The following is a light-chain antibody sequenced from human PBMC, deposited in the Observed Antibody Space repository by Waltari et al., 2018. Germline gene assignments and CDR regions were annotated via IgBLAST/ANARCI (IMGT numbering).Light chain of an antibody. Sequence: QSVLPQPPSVSAAAGQKVTISCSGGSSNIGNYFVSWYQQFPGAAPKLLIYDNNKRPSGIPDRFSGSKSGTSATLDITGLQTGDEADYYCGTWDTNLRAVFGGGTTLTVL. J-gene: IGLJ3*02. CDR2: DNN. CDR3: GTWDTNLRAV. V-gene: IGLV1-51*01. CDR1: SSNIGNYF.